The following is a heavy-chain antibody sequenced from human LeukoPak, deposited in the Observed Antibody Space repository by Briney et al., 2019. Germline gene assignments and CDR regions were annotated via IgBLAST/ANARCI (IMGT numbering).Heavy chain of an antibody. V-gene: IGHV3-23*01. Sequence: PGGSLRLSCAVSGFTFSSYAMSWVRQAPGKGLEWVSALSASGGSTYYAESVKGRFTISRDNSKNTLYLQMNSLRAEDTAVYYCAKGYDSSGYYPFDYWGQGTLVTVSS. CDR3: AKGYDSSGYYPFDY. J-gene: IGHJ4*02. CDR1: GFTFSSYA. D-gene: IGHD3-22*01. CDR2: LSASGGST.